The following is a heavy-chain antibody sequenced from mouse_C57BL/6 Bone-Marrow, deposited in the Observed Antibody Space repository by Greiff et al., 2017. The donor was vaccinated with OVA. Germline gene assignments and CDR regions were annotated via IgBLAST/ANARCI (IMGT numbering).Heavy chain of an antibody. CDR1: GYTFTSYG. CDR3: ARPPYSNSYEYYLDY. V-gene: IGHV1-81*01. D-gene: IGHD1-1*01. CDR2: IYPRSGNT. J-gene: IGHJ2*01. Sequence: VQLQQSGAELARPGASVKLSCKASGYTFTSYGISWVKQRTGQGLEWIGEIYPRSGNTYYNEKFKGKATLTADKSSSTAYMELLSLTSEDSAVYIGARPPYSNSYEYYLDYWVQGTTLTVSS.